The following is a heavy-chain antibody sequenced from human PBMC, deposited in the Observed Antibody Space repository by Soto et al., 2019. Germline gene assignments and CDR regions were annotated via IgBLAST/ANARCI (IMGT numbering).Heavy chain of an antibody. CDR1: GDTFTNYA. J-gene: IGHJ5*02. V-gene: IGHV1-69*01. D-gene: IGHD4-17*01. Sequence: QVQLVQSGAEVRKPGSSVKVSCRTSGDTFTNYALSWLRQAPGQRLEWMGGIVPMFRTADYAEKFQGRITITADESTSTAYFELSRLTSDDTAVYFCAGALEGTTVTNWFDPWGQGTLVTVSS. CDR2: IVPMFRTA. CDR3: AGALEGTTVTNWFDP.